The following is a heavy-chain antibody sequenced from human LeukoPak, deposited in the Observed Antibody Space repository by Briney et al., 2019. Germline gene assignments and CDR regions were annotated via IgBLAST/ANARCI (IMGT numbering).Heavy chain of an antibody. Sequence: PGGSLRLSCAASGVTFSTYTMNWVRQAPGKGLEWVSSISSSSSYIYYTDSLKGRFTISRDNAKNSLYLQMNSLRAEDTAVYYCARDPSGWYLSFDSWGQGTLVTVSS. J-gene: IGHJ4*02. CDR3: ARDPSGWYLSFDS. D-gene: IGHD6-19*01. CDR1: GVTFSTYT. CDR2: ISSSSSYI. V-gene: IGHV3-21*01.